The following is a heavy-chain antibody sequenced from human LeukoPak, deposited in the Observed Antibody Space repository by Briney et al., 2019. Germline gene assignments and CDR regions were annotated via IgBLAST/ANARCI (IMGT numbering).Heavy chain of an antibody. J-gene: IGHJ5*02. CDR2: ISYSGSTT. Sequence: AGGSLRLSCVASGFTFSNYAMTWVRQAPGKGLEWVSYISYSGSTTSYADSVKGRFTISRDNAKNSLYLQMNSLRAEDTAVYYCARAGPPAFDPWGQGTLVTVSS. CDR3: ARAGPPAFDP. CDR1: GFTFSNYA. V-gene: IGHV3-48*03.